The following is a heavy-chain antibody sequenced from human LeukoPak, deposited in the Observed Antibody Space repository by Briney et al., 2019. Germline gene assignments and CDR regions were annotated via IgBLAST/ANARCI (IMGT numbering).Heavy chain of an antibody. CDR2: IKQDGSEK. D-gene: IGHD6-19*01. Sequence: GGSLRLSCAASGFTLSTYWMSWVRQAPGKRPEWVANIKQDGSEKYYVDSVKGRFTISRDNARNSLYLQMNSLRAEDTAVYYCARLWAVAGTVDDYWGQGTLVTVSS. CDR3: ARLWAVAGTVDDY. V-gene: IGHV3-7*01. CDR1: GFTLSTYW. J-gene: IGHJ4*02.